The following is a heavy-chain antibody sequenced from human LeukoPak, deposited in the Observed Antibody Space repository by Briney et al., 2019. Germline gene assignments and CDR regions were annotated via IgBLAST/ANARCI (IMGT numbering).Heavy chain of an antibody. CDR1: GFTFSSSA. CDR2: ISNNGGYT. V-gene: IGHV3-23*01. J-gene: IGHJ4*02. Sequence: GGSLRLSCAASGFTFSSSAMSWVRQAPGKGLEWVSAISNNGGYTYYADSVQGRFTISRDNSKSTLCLQMDSLRAEDTAVYYCARDLGSSSALDYWGQGTLVTVSS. D-gene: IGHD6-13*01. CDR3: ARDLGSSSALDY.